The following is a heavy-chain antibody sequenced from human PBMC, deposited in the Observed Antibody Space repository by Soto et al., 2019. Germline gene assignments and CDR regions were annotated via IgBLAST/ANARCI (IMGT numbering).Heavy chain of an antibody. Sequence: EVQLVESGGDLVQPGGSLRLSCAASGFTFSSYWMTWVRQSPGRELEWVASMNQRGSDIQYVDSVKGRFTISRDNAKNSLYLQMNSLRAEDTAVYYCATDSYCPTTCYRGHGNWGRGTLVTVS. J-gene: IGHJ4*02. CDR3: ATDSYCPTTCYRGHGN. V-gene: IGHV3-7*01. D-gene: IGHD2-2*01. CDR1: GFTFSSYW. CDR2: MNQRGSDI.